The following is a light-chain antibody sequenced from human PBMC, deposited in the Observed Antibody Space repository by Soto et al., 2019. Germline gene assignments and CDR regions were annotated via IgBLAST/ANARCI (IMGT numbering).Light chain of an antibody. V-gene: IGLV2-14*01. CDR1: SSDAGGYNY. CDR3: SSYTSSSTRLYV. J-gene: IGLJ1*01. CDR2: EVS. Sequence: QSVLTQPASVSGSPGQSITISCTGTSSDAGGYNYVSWYQQHPGKAPKLMIYEVSNRPSGVSNRFSGSKSGNTASLTISGLQAEDEADYYCSSYTSSSTRLYVFGTGTKVTVL.